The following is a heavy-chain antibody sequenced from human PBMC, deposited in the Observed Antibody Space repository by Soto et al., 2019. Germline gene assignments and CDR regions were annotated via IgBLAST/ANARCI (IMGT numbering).Heavy chain of an antibody. CDR1: GFSFIDYA. Sequence: GSLRLSCAASGFSFIDYAINWVRQVPGRGLEYVAGIGGRGGNAFYADSMKGRFSISRDNSKNTVYLHMHNLRVDDSAMYYCAKDRHSADFAGSYDSWGQGTLVTVSS. D-gene: IGHD3-16*01. V-gene: IGHV3-23*01. CDR3: AKDRHSADFAGSYDS. CDR2: IGGRGGNA. J-gene: IGHJ5*02.